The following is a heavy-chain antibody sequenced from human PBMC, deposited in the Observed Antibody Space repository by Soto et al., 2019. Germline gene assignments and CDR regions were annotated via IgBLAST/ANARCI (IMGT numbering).Heavy chain of an antibody. CDR3: AKEKNLALYYFDY. J-gene: IGHJ4*02. CDR1: GFTFSSYA. V-gene: IGHV3-23*01. Sequence: LRLSCAASGFTFSSYAMSWVRQAPGKGLEWVSIISGSGGSTYYADSVKGRFTISRDNSKSTLYLQMNSLRAEDTAVYYCAKEKNLALYYFDYWGQGTLVTVSS. CDR2: ISGSGGST.